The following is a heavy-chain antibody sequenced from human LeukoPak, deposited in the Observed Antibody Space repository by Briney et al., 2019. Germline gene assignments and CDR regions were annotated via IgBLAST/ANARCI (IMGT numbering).Heavy chain of an antibody. CDR2: IYYSGST. CDR3: ARGVGWLAYYYMDV. V-gene: IGHV4-59*12. CDR1: GGSISSYY. D-gene: IGHD3-3*01. Sequence: SETLSLTCTVSGGSISSYYWSWIRQPPGKGLEWIGYIYYSGSTNYNPSLKGRVTISVDTSKNQFSLKLSSVTAADTAVYYCARGVGWLAYYYMDVWGKGTTVTVSS. J-gene: IGHJ6*03.